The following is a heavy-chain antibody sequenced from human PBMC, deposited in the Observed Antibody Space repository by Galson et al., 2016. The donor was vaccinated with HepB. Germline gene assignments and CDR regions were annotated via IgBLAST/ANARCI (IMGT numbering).Heavy chain of an antibody. CDR2: VYYSGRT. D-gene: IGHD2-15*01. CDR3: VRHSCSDGGCYRQPAED. Sequence: SETLSLTCTVSGDSISRSRYYWGWIRQPPGKGLEWIASVYYSGRTYSNPSLKSRLTISVDTSKNQFSLKLSSVTAADTALYYCVRHSCSDGGCYRQPAEDWGQGNLVTVSS. J-gene: IGHJ4*02. V-gene: IGHV4-39*01. CDR1: GDSISRSRYY.